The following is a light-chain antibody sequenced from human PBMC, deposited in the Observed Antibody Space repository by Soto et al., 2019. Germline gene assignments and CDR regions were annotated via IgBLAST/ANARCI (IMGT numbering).Light chain of an antibody. CDR1: ENIYRY. V-gene: IGKV1-39*01. CDR3: QQSKSTPPT. J-gene: IGKJ5*01. CDR2: SAS. Sequence: DIQMTQSPSSLSASVGDRVTITCRANENIYRYLNWYQQKSGQAPKLLIYSASSLQSGVPSRFSGSGSGTDFALTISSLHPEEFATYYCQQSKSTPPTFGQGTRLEIK.